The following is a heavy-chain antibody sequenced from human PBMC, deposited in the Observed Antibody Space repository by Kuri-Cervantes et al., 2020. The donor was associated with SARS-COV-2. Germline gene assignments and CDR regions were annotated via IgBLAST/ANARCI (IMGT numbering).Heavy chain of an antibody. D-gene: IGHD3-10*01. V-gene: IGHV3-30-3*01. CDR3: ARDNYYGSGSYYSRGASDI. J-gene: IGHJ3*02. CDR2: ISYDGSNK. CDR1: GFTFSSYA. Sequence: LSLTCAASGFTFSSYAMHWVRQAPGKGLEWVAVISYDGSNKYYADSVKGRFTISRDNSKNTLYLQMNSLRAEDTAVYYCARDNYYGSGSYYSRGASDIWGQGTMVTVSS.